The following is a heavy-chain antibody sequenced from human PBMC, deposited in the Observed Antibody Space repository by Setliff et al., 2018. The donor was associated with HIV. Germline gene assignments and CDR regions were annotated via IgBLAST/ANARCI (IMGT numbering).Heavy chain of an antibody. Sequence: GSVKVSCKASGYTFTTYGVNWVRQAPGQGLEWMGWINSYNGNTKFAQKFQGRVTMTTDTSTTTAFMELRSLKADDTGIYYCSRSGVPPYYYYGMDVWGQGTTVTVSS. CDR2: INSYNGNT. J-gene: IGHJ6*02. V-gene: IGHV1-18*04. CDR3: SRSGVPPYYYYGMDV. CDR1: GYTFTTYG. D-gene: IGHD3-10*01.